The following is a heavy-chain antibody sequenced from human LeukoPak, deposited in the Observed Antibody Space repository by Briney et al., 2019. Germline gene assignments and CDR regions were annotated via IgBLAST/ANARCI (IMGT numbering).Heavy chain of an antibody. CDR3: AAYYYDSSGFDY. Sequence: SETLSLTCTVSGGSISSSSYYWGWIRQPPGKGLEWIGNIYYSGSTYYNPSLKSRVTISVDTSKNQFSLKLSSVTAADTAVYYCAAYYYDSSGFDYWGQGTLVTVSS. J-gene: IGHJ4*02. V-gene: IGHV4-39*07. CDR2: IYYSGST. CDR1: GGSISSSSYY. D-gene: IGHD3-22*01.